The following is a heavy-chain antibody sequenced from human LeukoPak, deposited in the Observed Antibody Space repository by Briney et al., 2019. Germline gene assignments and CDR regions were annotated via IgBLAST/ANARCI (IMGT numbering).Heavy chain of an antibody. D-gene: IGHD6-13*01. CDR3: ARHPYSSNYQEYYFDY. V-gene: IGHV5-51*01. CDR1: GYSFTSYW. CDR2: IYPGDSDT. J-gene: IGHJ4*02. Sequence: GESLKISCKGSGYSFTSYWIGWVRQMPGKGLEWMGIIYPGDSDTGYSPSFQGQVTISADKSISTAYLQWSSLKASDTAMYYCARHPYSSNYQEYYFDYWGQGTLVTVSS.